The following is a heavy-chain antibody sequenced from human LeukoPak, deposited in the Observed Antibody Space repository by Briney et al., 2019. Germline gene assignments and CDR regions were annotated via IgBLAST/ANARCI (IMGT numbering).Heavy chain of an antibody. D-gene: IGHD4-17*01. J-gene: IGHJ4*02. CDR1: GFTFSNYA. V-gene: IGHV3-23*01. Sequence: GGSLRLSCAASGFTFSNYAMSWVRQAPGKGLEWVSAIDASGGSTAHADSVRGRFTISRDNSKNTLYMQMNTLRAEDTAVYYCAKDADDYVSYFDYWGQGTLVTVSS. CDR3: AKDADDYVSYFDY. CDR2: IDASGGST.